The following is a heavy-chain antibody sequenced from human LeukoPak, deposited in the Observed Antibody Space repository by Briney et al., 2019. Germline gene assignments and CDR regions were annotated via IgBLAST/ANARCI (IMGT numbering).Heavy chain of an antibody. CDR1: GFTFSSYG. V-gene: IGHV3-30*03. J-gene: IGHJ1*01. CDR2: ISYDGSNK. Sequence: PGRSLRLSCAASGFTFSSYGMHWVRQAPGKGLEWVAVISYDGSNKYYADSVKGRFTISRDNSKNTLYLQMNSLRAEDTAVYYCAIPITEGIAVAGTAALGGWGQGTLVTVSS. D-gene: IGHD6-19*01. CDR3: AIPITEGIAVAGTAALGG.